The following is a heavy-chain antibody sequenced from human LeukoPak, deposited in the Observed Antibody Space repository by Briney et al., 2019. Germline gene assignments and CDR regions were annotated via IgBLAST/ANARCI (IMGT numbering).Heavy chain of an antibody. V-gene: IGHV4-59*01. J-gene: IGHJ4*02. CDR2: IYYSGST. Sequence: PETLSLTCTVSGGSITAYYWSWIRQPPGKGLEWIGYIYYSGSTNYNPSLKSRVTISLDTSKNQFSLRLNSVTAADTAMYYCARSFSPNYYDLLDYWGQGTLVTVSS. CDR3: ARSFSPNYYDLLDY. D-gene: IGHD3-22*01. CDR1: GGSITAYY.